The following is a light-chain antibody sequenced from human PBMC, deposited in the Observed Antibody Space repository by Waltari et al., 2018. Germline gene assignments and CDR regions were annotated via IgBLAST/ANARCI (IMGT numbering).Light chain of an antibody. V-gene: IGLV2-14*01. CDR2: DVN. CDR1: SGVIGGSDF. Sequence: QSALTQPASVSASPGQSITISCTGTSGVIGGSDFVSWYQHHPGRAPKVLIFDVNHRPSGISDRFSGSKSGNTASLTISGLQTEDDADYFCSSPSTNNIVVFGGGTKVTVL. J-gene: IGLJ2*01. CDR3: SSPSTNNIVV.